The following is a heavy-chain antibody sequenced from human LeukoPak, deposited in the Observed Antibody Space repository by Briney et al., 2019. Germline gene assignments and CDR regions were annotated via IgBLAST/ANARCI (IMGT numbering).Heavy chain of an antibody. J-gene: IGHJ4*02. CDR3: ARSGYSSGWYNY. D-gene: IGHD6-19*01. V-gene: IGHV4-59*01. CDR2: IYYSGST. Sequence: SETLSLTCTVSGGSISSYYWSWIRQPPGKGLEWIGYIYYSGSTNYNPSLKSRVTISVDTSKNQFSLKLSSVTAADTTVYYCARSGYSSGWYNYWGQGTLVTVSS. CDR1: GGSISSYY.